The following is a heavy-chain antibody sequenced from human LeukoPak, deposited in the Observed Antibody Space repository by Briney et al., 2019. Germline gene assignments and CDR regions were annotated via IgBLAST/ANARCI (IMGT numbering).Heavy chain of an antibody. CDR1: GYTFSGNY. CDR3: ARGSYFDY. CDR2: SSAYNGNT. V-gene: IGHV1-18*04. Sequence: ASVKVSCKASGYTFSGNYIHWVRQAPGQGLEWMGWSSAYNGNTNYAQKLQGRVTMTTDTSTSTAYMELRSLRSDDTAVYYCARGSYFDYWGQGTLVTVSS. J-gene: IGHJ4*02.